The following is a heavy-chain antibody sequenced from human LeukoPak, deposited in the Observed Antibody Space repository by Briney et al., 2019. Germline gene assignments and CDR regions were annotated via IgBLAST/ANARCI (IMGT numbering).Heavy chain of an antibody. D-gene: IGHD3-10*01. J-gene: IGHJ4*02. CDR3: ARSITMVRGVIIGIDY. CDR1: GYTFTGYY. Sequence: ASVKVSCKASGYTFTGYYMHWVRQAPGQGLEWMGLINPNSGGTNYAQKFRGRVTMTRDTSISTAYMELSRLRSDDTAVYYCARSITMVRGVIIGIDYWGQGTLVTVSS. V-gene: IGHV1-2*02. CDR2: INPNSGGT.